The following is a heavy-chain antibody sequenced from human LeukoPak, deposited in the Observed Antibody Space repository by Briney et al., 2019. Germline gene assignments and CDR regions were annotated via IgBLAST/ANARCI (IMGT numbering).Heavy chain of an antibody. D-gene: IGHD5-18*01. V-gene: IGHV4-34*01. J-gene: IGHJ4*02. CDR2: INHSGST. Sequence: PSETLSLTCAVYGGSFSGYYWSWIRQPPGKGLEWIGEINHSGSTNYNPSLKSRVTISVDTSKNQFSLKLSSVTAADTAAYYCARGPVDTATHFDYWGQGTLVTVSS. CDR3: ARGPVDTATHFDY. CDR1: GGSFSGYY.